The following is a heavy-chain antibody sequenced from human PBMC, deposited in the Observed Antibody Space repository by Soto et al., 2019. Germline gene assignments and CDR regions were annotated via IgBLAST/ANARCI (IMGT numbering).Heavy chain of an antibody. CDR1: GGSFSGYY. V-gene: IGHV4-34*01. CDR3: AFRGRITMVRGLMDV. D-gene: IGHD3-10*01. J-gene: IGHJ6*04. CDR2: INHSGST. Sequence: SETLSLTCAVYGGSFSGYYWSWIRQPPGKGLEWIGEINHSGSTNYNPSLKSRVTISVDTSKNQFSLKLSSVTAADTAVYYCAFRGRITMVRGLMDVWGKGTTVTVSS.